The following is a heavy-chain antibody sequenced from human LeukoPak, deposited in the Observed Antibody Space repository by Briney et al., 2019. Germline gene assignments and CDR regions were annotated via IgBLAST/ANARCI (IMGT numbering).Heavy chain of an antibody. CDR1: GFTSSNAW. Sequence: PGGSLRLSCAASGFTSSNAWMSWVRQAPGKGLEWVGRIKSKTDGGTTDYAAPVKGRFTISRDDSKNTLYLQMNSLKTEDTAVYYCTTDYYYDSSGYYVGYWGQGTLVTVSS. D-gene: IGHD3-22*01. CDR2: IKSKTDGGTT. V-gene: IGHV3-15*01. J-gene: IGHJ4*02. CDR3: TTDYYYDSSGYYVGY.